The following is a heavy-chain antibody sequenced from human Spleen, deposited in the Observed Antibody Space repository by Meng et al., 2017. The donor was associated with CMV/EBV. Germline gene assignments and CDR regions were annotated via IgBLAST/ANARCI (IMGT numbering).Heavy chain of an antibody. V-gene: IGHV1-18*01. CDR3: ARDLSPHSSSRTEALSFWDY. J-gene: IGHJ4*02. D-gene: IGHD6-13*01. CDR1: GGTFSSYV. Sequence: ASVKVSCKASGGTFSSYVISWVRQAPGQGLEWMGWISAYNGNTNYAQKLQGRVTMTTDTSTSTAYMELRSLRSDDTAVYYCARDLSPHSSSRTEALSFWDYWGQGTLVTVSS. CDR2: ISAYNGNT.